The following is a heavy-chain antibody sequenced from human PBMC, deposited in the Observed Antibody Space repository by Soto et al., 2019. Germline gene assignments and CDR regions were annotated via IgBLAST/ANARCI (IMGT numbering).Heavy chain of an antibody. D-gene: IGHD3-10*01. CDR3: ARGGTRGES. CDR1: GGSISGYY. CDR2: IYYSGTT. J-gene: IGHJ5*02. Sequence: QVQLQESGPGLVKPSETLSLTCTVSGGSISGYYWSWIRQPPGKGLEWIGYIYYSGTTNYNPSLKRRVTISVDTSKNQFSLKLSSVTAADTAVYYCARGGTRGESWGQGTLVTVSS. V-gene: IGHV4-59*01.